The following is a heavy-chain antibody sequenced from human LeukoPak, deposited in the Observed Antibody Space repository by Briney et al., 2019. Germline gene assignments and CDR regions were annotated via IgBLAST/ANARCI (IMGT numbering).Heavy chain of an antibody. CDR1: GGSISSSSYY. V-gene: IGHV4-39*07. D-gene: IGHD3-3*01. J-gene: IGHJ6*03. CDR3: ARVRDFWSGQTSSDMDV. CDR2: IYYSGST. Sequence: SETLSLTCTVSGGSISSSSYYWGWIRQPPGKGLEWIGSIYYSGSTYYNPSLKSRVTISVDTSKNQFSLKLSSVTAADTAVYYCARVRDFWSGQTSSDMDVWGKGTTVTVSS.